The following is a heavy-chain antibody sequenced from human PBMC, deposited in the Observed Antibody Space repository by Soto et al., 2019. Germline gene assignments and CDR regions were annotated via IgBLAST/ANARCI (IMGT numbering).Heavy chain of an antibody. V-gene: IGHV3-73*01. Sequence: LRLSCAASGFTFSGSAMHWVRQASGKGLEWVGRIRSKANSYATAYAASVKGRFTISRDDSKNTAYLQMNSLKTGDTAVYYCTRHTLYSGSNWGYYYYGMDVWGQGTTVTVSS. J-gene: IGHJ6*02. CDR3: TRHTLYSGSNWGYYYYGMDV. CDR1: GFTFSGSA. CDR2: IRSKANSYAT. D-gene: IGHD1-26*01.